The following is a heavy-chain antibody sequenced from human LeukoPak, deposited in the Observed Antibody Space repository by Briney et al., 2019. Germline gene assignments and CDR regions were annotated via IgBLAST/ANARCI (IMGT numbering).Heavy chain of an antibody. CDR3: ARDARVNLWRRFDS. CDR1: GGSISSTGYS. CDR2: ISYSGTT. J-gene: IGHJ4*02. Sequence: PSETLSLTCTVSGGSISSTGYSWAWIRQPPGKGLEWIASISYSGTTYSNPSLKSRVTISVDTSKNQFSLKLTSATAADTAVYHCARDARVNLWRRFDSWGQGTLVTVSS. D-gene: IGHD1-1*01. V-gene: IGHV4-39*07.